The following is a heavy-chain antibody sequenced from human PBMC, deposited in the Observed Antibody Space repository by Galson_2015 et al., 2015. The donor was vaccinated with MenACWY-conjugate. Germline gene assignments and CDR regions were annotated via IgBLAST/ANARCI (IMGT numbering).Heavy chain of an antibody. CDR1: GFTFDSYA. CDR2: IGGSGYTA. D-gene: IGHD1-26*01. V-gene: IGHV3-23*01. Sequence: SLRLSCAASGFTFDSYAMSWVRQAPGKGLEWVSVIGGSGYTAYYADSMKGRFTISRDNSKNTLYLQMNSLRGEDTAIYYCAKVWGAWYLDYWGQGTLVTVSS. J-gene: IGHJ4*02. CDR3: AKVWGAWYLDY.